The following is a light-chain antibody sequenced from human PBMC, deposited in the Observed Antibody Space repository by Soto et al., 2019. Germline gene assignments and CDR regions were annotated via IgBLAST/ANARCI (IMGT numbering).Light chain of an antibody. CDR1: QAVSSNL. CDR3: QQGGASLCT. Sequence: EIVLTQSPGTLSMSPGERATLSCRASQAVSSNLLAWYQHKPGQAPRLVIYGASSRATGIPDRFSGSGSGTDFTLTISRLEPEDFAVYYCQQGGASLCTFGQGTKVEIK. J-gene: IGKJ1*01. V-gene: IGKV3-20*01. CDR2: GAS.